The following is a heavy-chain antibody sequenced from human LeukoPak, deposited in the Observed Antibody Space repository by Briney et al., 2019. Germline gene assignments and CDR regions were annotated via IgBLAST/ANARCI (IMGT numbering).Heavy chain of an antibody. J-gene: IGHJ5*02. CDR3: ARGDSSASNCFDP. Sequence: SETLSLTCTVSGGSISSDYWNWIRQPPGRGLEWIGCIFHSGSTKYNPSLMSRVTISLDTSKNHFSLKVSSVTAADTAVYYCARGDSSASNCFDPWGQGTLVTVSS. CDR2: IFHSGST. D-gene: IGHD6-19*01. V-gene: IGHV4-59*01. CDR1: GGSISSDY.